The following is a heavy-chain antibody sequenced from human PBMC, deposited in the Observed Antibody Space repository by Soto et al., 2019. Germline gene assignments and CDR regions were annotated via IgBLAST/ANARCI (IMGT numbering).Heavy chain of an antibody. Sequence: GGSLRLSCAASGFTFSSYAMSWVRQAPGKGLEWVSAISGSGGSTYYADSVKGRFTISRDNAKRSLYLQMMSLTAEDTAIYYCVRGGGGGLFDPWGQGTMVTVSS. V-gene: IGHV3-23*01. D-gene: IGHD2-15*01. CDR3: VRGGGGGLFDP. CDR2: ISGSGGST. J-gene: IGHJ5*02. CDR1: GFTFSSYA.